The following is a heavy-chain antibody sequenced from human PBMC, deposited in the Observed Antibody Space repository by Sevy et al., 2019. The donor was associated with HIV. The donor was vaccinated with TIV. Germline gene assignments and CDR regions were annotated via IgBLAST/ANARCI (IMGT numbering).Heavy chain of an antibody. Sequence: GGSLRLSCAASGVSLNTYSMNWVRQAPGKGLEWVSSISDTSGYIFYADSVKGRFTISRDNARNSVYLQMNSLRAEDTGVYYCARDLTAPYYYYGMDVWGQGTMVTVSS. CDR3: ARDLTAPYYYYGMDV. D-gene: IGHD1-20*01. CDR2: ISDTSGYI. J-gene: IGHJ6*02. V-gene: IGHV3-21*01. CDR1: GVSLNTYS.